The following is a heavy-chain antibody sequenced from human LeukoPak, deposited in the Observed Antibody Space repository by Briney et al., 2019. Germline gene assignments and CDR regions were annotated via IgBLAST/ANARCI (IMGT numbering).Heavy chain of an antibody. J-gene: IGHJ5*01. CDR2: VGGSGGVT. CDR3: AKGYNYGPFDY. D-gene: IGHD5-18*01. CDR1: GFTFNLYA. Sequence: GGSLRLSCEGSGFTFNLYAMMWVRQAPGKGLEWVSAVGGSGGVTQYADSVKGRFTISRDNSRNTLFLQMNSLRAEDTAVYYCAKGYNYGPFDYWGHGTLVTVSS. V-gene: IGHV3-23*01.